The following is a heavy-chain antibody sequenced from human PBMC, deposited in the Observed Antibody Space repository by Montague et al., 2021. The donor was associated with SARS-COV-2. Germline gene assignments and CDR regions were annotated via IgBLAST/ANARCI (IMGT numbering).Heavy chain of an antibody. CDR2: INHSGST. Sequence: SETLSLTCAVYGGSFSGYYWSWIRQPPGKGLEWIGEINHSGSTNXNPSRKSRVTISVDTSKNQFSLKLSSVTAADTAVYYCARGAYSSSWYGVRNWFDPWGQGTLVTVSS. CDR1: GGSFSGYY. D-gene: IGHD6-13*01. J-gene: IGHJ5*02. CDR3: ARGAYSSSWYGVRNWFDP. V-gene: IGHV4-34*01.